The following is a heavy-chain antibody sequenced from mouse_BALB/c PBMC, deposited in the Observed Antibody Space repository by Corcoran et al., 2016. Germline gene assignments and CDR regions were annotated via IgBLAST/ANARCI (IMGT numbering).Heavy chain of an antibody. V-gene: IGHV1-7*01. D-gene: IGHD2-5*01. J-gene: IGHJ3*01. Sequence: QVQLQQSGAELAKPGASVKMSCKASGYTFTNYWIHWVQQRPGQGLEWIGYINPSTGNSEYNQKFKDKASLTTDKSSSAAYIQLSSLTSDDSAVYYCGRPTYQSNSAWFAYWGQGTQVTVSA. CDR2: INPSTGNS. CDR3: GRPTYQSNSAWFAY. CDR1: GYTFTNYW.